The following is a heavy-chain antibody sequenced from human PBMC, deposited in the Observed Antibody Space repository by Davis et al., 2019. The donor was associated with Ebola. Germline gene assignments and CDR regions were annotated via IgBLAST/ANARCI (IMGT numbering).Heavy chain of an antibody. CDR1: GFTLSSYW. Sequence: GESLKISCAASGFTLSSYWMSWVRQAPGKGLEWVANIKQDGSDKYYVDSVKGRFTISRDNAKNSLYLQMNSLRAEDTAVYYCARDIAVAGNWFDPWGQGTLVTVSS. CDR2: IKQDGSDK. CDR3: ARDIAVAGNWFDP. J-gene: IGHJ5*02. D-gene: IGHD6-19*01. V-gene: IGHV3-7*03.